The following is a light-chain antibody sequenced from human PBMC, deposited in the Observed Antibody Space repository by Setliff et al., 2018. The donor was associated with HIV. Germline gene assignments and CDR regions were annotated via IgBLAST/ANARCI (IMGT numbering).Light chain of an antibody. CDR1: SSNIGNNF. Sequence: QSVLAQPPSVSAAPGQKVTISCSGTSSNIGNNFVSWYHQVPGAAPKLLIYENNKRLSGIPARFSGSKSGTSATLDITGLQTGDEVDYYCGTWDGNLNTVVFGGGTKVTVL. CDR2: ENN. V-gene: IGLV1-51*01. J-gene: IGLJ2*01. CDR3: GTWDGNLNTVV.